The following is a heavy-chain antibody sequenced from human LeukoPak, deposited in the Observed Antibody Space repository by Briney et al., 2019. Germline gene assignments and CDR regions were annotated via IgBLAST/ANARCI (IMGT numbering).Heavy chain of an antibody. Sequence: PGGSLRLSCAVSGLIFDEYVMYWVRQVPGKGLEWVSGITWDGYKIEYVESVKGGFTIYRDNARKSLFVQMNRVRVEDTAFYYFVNVYSSSWSGYFDSWGQGTLVTVAS. D-gene: IGHD6-13*01. J-gene: IGHJ4*02. V-gene: IGHV3-9*01. CDR2: ITWDGYKI. CDR3: VNVYSSSWSGYFDS. CDR1: GLIFDEYV.